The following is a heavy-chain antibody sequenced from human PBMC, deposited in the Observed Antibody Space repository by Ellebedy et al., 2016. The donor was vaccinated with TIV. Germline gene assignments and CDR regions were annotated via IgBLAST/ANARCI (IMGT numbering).Heavy chain of an antibody. D-gene: IGHD1-26*01. CDR2: IYHSGST. CDR1: GGSITSSNW. Sequence: MPSETLSLTCAVSGGSITSSNWWRWARQHSGKGLEWIGEIYHSGSTNYNPSLTSRVTISVDKSKNQFSLKLSSVTAADKTVYYCATLGVGATNYFDYWGQGTLVTVSS. V-gene: IGHV4-4*02. J-gene: IGHJ4*02. CDR3: ATLGVGATNYFDY.